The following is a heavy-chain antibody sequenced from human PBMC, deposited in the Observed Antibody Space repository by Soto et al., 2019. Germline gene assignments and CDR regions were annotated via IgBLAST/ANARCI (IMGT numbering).Heavy chain of an antibody. J-gene: IGHJ6*02. CDR2: ISGYNGNT. CDR3: AGDPGFGSGYSSAFAMDV. CDR1: GYTFSNYG. Sequence: ASVKVSCKASGYTFSNYGISWVRQGPGQGLEWMGWISGYNGNTHYEEKVQDRIKMTTDTSTSTTYLELRSLRSDDTAVYFCAGDPGFGSGYSSAFAMDVWGQGTTVTVSS. V-gene: IGHV1-18*01. D-gene: IGHD5-18*01.